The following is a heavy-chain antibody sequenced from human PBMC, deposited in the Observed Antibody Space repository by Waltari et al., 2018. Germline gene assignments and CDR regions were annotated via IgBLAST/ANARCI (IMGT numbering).Heavy chain of an antibody. Sequence: EVQLVESGGGLVKPGGSLRLSCAASGCTCGSYDMNWVRQAPGKGLEWVSSISTSSNYIYYADSVKGRFTISRDNAKSSLYLQMNSLRAEDTAVYYCARWDVWGYFFDYWGQGTLVTVSS. D-gene: IGHD7-27*01. CDR3: ARWDVWGYFFDY. CDR1: GCTCGSYD. V-gene: IGHV3-21*01. CDR2: ISTSSNYI. J-gene: IGHJ4*02.